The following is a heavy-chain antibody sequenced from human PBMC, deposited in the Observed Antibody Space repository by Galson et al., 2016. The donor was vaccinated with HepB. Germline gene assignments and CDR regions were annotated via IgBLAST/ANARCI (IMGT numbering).Heavy chain of an antibody. CDR2: IYYSGST. CDR3: ARGSPYYDSGTYSYYFDY. Sequence: LSLTCTVSGGSISTYYWSWIRQPPGKGLEWIGYIYYSGSTNYNPSLKSRVTISVDTSKNQFSLRLSSVTAADTAVYYCARGSPYYDSGTYSYYFDYWGQGALVTVSS. J-gene: IGHJ4*02. CDR1: GGSISTYY. V-gene: IGHV4-59*08. D-gene: IGHD3-10*01.